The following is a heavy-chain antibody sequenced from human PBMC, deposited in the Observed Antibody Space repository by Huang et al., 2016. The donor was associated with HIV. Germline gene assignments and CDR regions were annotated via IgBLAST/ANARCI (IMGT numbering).Heavy chain of an antibody. CDR2: IYWDDDQ. D-gene: IGHD2-8*02. CDR3: ALTGPGDAFDI. V-gene: IGHV2-5*02. CDR1: GFSPTTSGVG. J-gene: IGHJ3*02. Sequence: QITLKESGPTLVKPTQTLTLTCTFSGFSPTTSGVGVAWIRQPPGKALEWLALIYWDDDQRYSPSLRSRLTITKDTSKNQVVLTMTNLDPVDTATYYCALTGPGDAFDIWGQGTMVAVSS.